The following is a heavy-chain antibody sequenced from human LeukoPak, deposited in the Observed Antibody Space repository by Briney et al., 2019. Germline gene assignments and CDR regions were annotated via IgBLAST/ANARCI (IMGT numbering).Heavy chain of an antibody. CDR3: ARGRLTGTTILYYYYGMDV. V-gene: IGHV1-18*01. Sequence: ASVKVSCKASGYTFTSYGISWVRQAPGQGLEWMGWISAYNGNTNYAQKLQGRVTMTTDTSTSTAYMELRSLRSDDTAVYYCARGRLTGTTILYYYYGMDVWGQGTTVTVSS. CDR2: ISAYNGNT. CDR1: GYTFTSYG. D-gene: IGHD1-7*01. J-gene: IGHJ6*02.